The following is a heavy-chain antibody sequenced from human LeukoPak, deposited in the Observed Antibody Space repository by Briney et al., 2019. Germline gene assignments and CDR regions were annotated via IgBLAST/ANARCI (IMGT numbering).Heavy chain of an antibody. CDR2: INPSGGST. J-gene: IGHJ6*02. V-gene: IGHV1-46*01. CDR1: GYTFTSYY. CDR3: ARDPGLYSSGWYPNYYYYGMDV. Sequence: ASVKVSCKASGYTFTSYYMHWVRQAPGQGLEWMGIINPSGGSTSYAQKFQGRVTMTRDTSTSTAYMELRSLRSDDTAVYYCARDPGLYSSGWYPNYYYYGMDVWGQGTTVTVSS. D-gene: IGHD6-19*01.